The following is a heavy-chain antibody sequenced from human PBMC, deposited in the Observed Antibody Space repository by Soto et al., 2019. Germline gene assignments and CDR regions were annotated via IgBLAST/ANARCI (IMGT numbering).Heavy chain of an antibody. Sequence: EVPLVESGGGLVQPGGSLRLACAASGFTVSSNYMSWVRQAPGKGLEWVSVIYSGGSTYYADSVKGRFTISRDNSKNTLYLQMNSLRAEDTAVYYCARDPGRSYGPDWGQGTLVTVSS. D-gene: IGHD1-26*01. CDR2: IYSGGST. V-gene: IGHV3-66*01. J-gene: IGHJ4*02. CDR3: ARDPGRSYGPD. CDR1: GFTVSSNY.